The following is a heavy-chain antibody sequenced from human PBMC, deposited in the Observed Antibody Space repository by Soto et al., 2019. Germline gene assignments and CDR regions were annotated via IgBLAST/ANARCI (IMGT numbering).Heavy chain of an antibody. V-gene: IGHV4-59*08. Sequence: QVQLQESGPGLVKPSETLSLTCTVSGGSISGSYWSWIRQPPGKGLEWVGYIYYSGDTNSTPSLKSRVTRSVDTSKNQFSLNLSSVTAAYPAVYYCARHLLVSIGDPWYFDLWGRGTLVTVSS. CDR2: IYYSGDT. J-gene: IGHJ2*01. CDR3: ARHLLVSIGDPWYFDL. CDR1: GGSISGSY. D-gene: IGHD3-3*02.